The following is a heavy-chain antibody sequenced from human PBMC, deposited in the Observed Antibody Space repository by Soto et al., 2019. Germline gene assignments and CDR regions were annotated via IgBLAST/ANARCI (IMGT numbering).Heavy chain of an antibody. CDR2: ISGSGGST. J-gene: IGHJ3*02. D-gene: IGHD3-3*01. Sequence: GGSLRLSCAASGFTFSSYAMSWVRQAPGKGLEWVSAISGSGGSTYYADSVKGRFTISRDNSKNTLYLQMNSLRAEDTAVYYCAKGIRFLEWSHDAFDIWGQGTMVTVSS. V-gene: IGHV3-23*01. CDR1: GFTFSSYA. CDR3: AKGIRFLEWSHDAFDI.